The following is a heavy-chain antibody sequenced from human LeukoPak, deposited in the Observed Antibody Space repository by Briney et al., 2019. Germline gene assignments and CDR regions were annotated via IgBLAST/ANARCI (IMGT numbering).Heavy chain of an antibody. V-gene: IGHV3-23*01. CDR3: AKGRFSNFDP. CDR1: GFTFSSYG. J-gene: IGHJ5*02. D-gene: IGHD4-11*01. CDR2: ISGSGGGGST. Sequence: SGGSLRLSCAASGFTFSSYGMSWVRQAPGKGLEWVSAISGSGGGGSTNYADSVRGRFTISRDNSKNTLYLQMNSPRAEDTALYYCAKGRFSNFDPWGQGTLVTVSS.